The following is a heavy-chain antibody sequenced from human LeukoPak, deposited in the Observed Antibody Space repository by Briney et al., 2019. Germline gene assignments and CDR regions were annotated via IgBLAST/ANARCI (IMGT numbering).Heavy chain of an antibody. Sequence: GGSLRLSCAASGFTFSSYWMSWVRQAPGKGLEWVANIKQDGSEKYYVDSVKGRVTISRDNAKNSLYMQMNRLRAENTAVYYCARYCSGGSCTYYYYGMDVWGKGTTVTVSS. J-gene: IGHJ6*04. CDR1: GFTFSSYW. V-gene: IGHV3-7*03. D-gene: IGHD2-15*01. CDR3: ARYCSGGSCTYYYYGMDV. CDR2: IKQDGSEK.